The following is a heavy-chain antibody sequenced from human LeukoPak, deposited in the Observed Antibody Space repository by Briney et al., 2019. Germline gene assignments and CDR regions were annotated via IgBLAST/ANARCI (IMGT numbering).Heavy chain of an antibody. J-gene: IGHJ1*01. CDR1: GGSISSYY. D-gene: IGHD2-21*01. Sequence: SETLSLTCTVSGGSISSYYWSWIRQPPGKGLEWIGSMYHTGSNYYNPSLRSRVTISLDMSKNQFSLRLSSVTAADTAVYYCARDDSALYFQHWGQGTLVTVSS. CDR3: ARDDSALYFQH. V-gene: IGHV4-59*12. CDR2: MYHTGSN.